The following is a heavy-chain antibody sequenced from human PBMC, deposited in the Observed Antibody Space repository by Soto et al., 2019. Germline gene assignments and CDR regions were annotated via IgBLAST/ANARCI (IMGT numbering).Heavy chain of an antibody. CDR1: GGSFSGYY. CDR2: INHSGST. V-gene: IGHV4-34*01. D-gene: IGHD3-3*01. J-gene: IGHJ1*01. Sequence: QVQLQQWGAGLLKPSETLSLTCAVYGGSFSGYYWSWIRQPPGKGLEWIGEINHSGSTNYNPSLKTRVTISVDTSKTQCSLALSSVTAAVTAVYHCERGGIAATLMGWLQHWGRGTLVTVSS. CDR3: ERGGIAATLMGWLQH.